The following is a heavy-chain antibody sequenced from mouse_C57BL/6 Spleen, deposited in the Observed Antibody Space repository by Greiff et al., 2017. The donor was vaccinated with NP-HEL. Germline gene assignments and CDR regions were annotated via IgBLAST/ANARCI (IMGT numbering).Heavy chain of an antibody. D-gene: IGHD2-2*01. V-gene: IGHV5-6*01. J-gene: IGHJ4*01. CDR3: ARDYGYERGAMDY. CDR1: GFTFSSYG. CDR2: ISSGGSYT. Sequence: EVHLVESGGDLVKPGGSLKLSCAASGFTFSSYGMSWVRQTPDKRLEWVATISSGGSYTYYPDSVKGRFTISRDNAKNTLYLQMSSLKSEDTAMYYCARDYGYERGAMDYWGQGTSVTVSS.